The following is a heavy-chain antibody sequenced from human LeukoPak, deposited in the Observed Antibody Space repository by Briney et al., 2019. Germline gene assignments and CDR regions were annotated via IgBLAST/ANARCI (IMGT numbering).Heavy chain of an antibody. CDR3: ARHSPVGIFYFDY. CDR1: GGSLSGYY. Sequence: PSETLSLTCGVFGGSLSGYYWSWIRQPPGKGLEWIGEISHGGSTNYNPSFSSRITISIDMSKNQLSLKLTSVTAADTAVYYCARHSPVGIFYFDYWGQGTLVTVSS. J-gene: IGHJ4*02. CDR2: ISHGGST. V-gene: IGHV4-34*01. D-gene: IGHD1-26*01.